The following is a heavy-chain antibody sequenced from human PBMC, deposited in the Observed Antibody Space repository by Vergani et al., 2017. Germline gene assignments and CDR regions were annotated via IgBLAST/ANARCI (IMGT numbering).Heavy chain of an antibody. CDR1: GFTVSSNY. J-gene: IGHJ6*02. CDR2: IYSGGST. D-gene: IGHD1-14*01. CDR3: ARELITGTTRTVYYYYGMDV. Sequence: EVQLVESGGGLVQPGGSLRLSCAASGFTVSSNYMSWVRQAPGKGLEWVSVIYSGGSTYYADSVKGRFTISRDNSKNTLYLQMNSLRAEDTAVYYCARELITGTTRTVYYYYGMDVWGQGTTVTVSS. V-gene: IGHV3-66*02.